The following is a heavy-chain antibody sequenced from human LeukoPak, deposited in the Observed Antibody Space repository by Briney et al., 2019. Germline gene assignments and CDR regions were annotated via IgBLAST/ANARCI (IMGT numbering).Heavy chain of an antibody. CDR2: ISGSGGST. J-gene: IGHJ6*02. V-gene: IGHV3-23*01. D-gene: IGHD4-17*01. CDR1: GFTFSSYA. Sequence: PGGSLRLSCAASGFTFSSYAMSWVRQAPGKGLEWVSAISGSGGSTYYADSVKGRFTISRDNSKNTLYLQMNSLRAEDTAVYYCARDLYGDYGDYYYYVMDVWGQGTTVTVSS. CDR3: ARDLYGDYGDYYYYVMDV.